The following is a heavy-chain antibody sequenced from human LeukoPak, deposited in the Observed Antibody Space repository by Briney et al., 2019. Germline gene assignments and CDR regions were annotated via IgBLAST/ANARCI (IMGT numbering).Heavy chain of an antibody. CDR2: IYYSGST. Sequence: PSETLSLTCTVSGVSISSSSYYWGWIRQPPGKGLEWIGSIYYSGSTYYNPSLKSRVTISVDTSKNQFSLKLSSVTAADTAVYYCARHPGGSTDYWGQGTLVTVSS. CDR1: GVSISSSSYY. CDR3: ARHPGGSTDY. V-gene: IGHV4-39*01. D-gene: IGHD3-10*01. J-gene: IGHJ4*02.